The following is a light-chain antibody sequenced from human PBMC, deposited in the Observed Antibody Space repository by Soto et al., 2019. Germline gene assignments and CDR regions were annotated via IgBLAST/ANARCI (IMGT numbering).Light chain of an antibody. CDR3: QKYNSAPIT. Sequence: DVQMTQSPSSLSAFVGDRVTITCRASQGIAPHLAWFQQKPGKVPKLLIYATSTLQSGVPSRFSGSGSERDLTLTINHRQPEDVGIYYCQKYNSAPITFGEGTKEQIK. CDR1: QGIAPH. CDR2: ATS. J-gene: IGKJ4*01. V-gene: IGKV1-27*01.